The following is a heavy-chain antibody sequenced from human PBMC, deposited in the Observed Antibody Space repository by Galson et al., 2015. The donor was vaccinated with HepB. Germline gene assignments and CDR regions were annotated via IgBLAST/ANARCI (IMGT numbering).Heavy chain of an antibody. CDR3: ARSHCSSTSCYFGWVDP. CDR1: GYSFTSYW. Sequence: QSGAEVKKPGESLKISCKGSGYSFTSYWIGWVRQMPGKGLEWMGIIYPGDSDTRYSPSFQGQVTISADKSISTAYLQWSSLKASDTAMYYCARSHCSSTSCYFGWVDPWGQGTLVTVSS. D-gene: IGHD2-2*01. V-gene: IGHV5-51*01. CDR2: IYPGDSDT. J-gene: IGHJ5*02.